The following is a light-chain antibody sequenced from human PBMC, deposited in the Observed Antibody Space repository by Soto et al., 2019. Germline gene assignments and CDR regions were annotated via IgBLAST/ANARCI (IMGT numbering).Light chain of an antibody. CDR2: GTS. J-gene: IGKJ4*01. CDR1: QSVTTN. Sequence: DILMTQSPATLSVSPGERATLSCRASQSVTTNVAWYQQKPGQPPRLLIYGTSTRATGVTDRFSGSGSGTDFTLTISSLEPEDFAVYYCQQRSKWPLTFGGGTKVETK. CDR3: QQRSKWPLT. V-gene: IGKV3-15*01.